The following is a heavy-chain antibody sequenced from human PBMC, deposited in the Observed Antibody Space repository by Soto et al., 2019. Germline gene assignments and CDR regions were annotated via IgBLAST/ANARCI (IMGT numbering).Heavy chain of an antibody. CDR2: ISSDGNNK. J-gene: IGHJ4*02. CDR1: GFTFSSYA. D-gene: IGHD1-1*01. V-gene: IGHV3-30-3*01. CDR3: ARDRIGTSDY. Sequence: QVQLLESGGGVVQPGNSVRISCAASGFTFSSYAMHWVRQAPGKGLEWVSIISSDGNNKYYGDSVKGRFTISRDNSQNTLYLQMNSLRVEDTAVYYCARDRIGTSDYWGQGTLVAVSS.